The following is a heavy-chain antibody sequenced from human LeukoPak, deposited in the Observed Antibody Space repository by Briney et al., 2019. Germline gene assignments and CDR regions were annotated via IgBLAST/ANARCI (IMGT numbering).Heavy chain of an antibody. CDR1: GFTFSSYA. CDR2: ISGSGGSA. Sequence: GGSLRLSCAASGFTFSSYAMTWVRQAPGKGLEWVSPISGSGGSAYYADSVKGRFTISRDNSKNTLYLQMNSLRAEDTAMYYCARDRGIRRYGSGSDYNGLDYWDQGTLVTVSS. V-gene: IGHV3-23*01. J-gene: IGHJ4*02. D-gene: IGHD3-10*01. CDR3: ARDRGIRRYGSGSDYNGLDY.